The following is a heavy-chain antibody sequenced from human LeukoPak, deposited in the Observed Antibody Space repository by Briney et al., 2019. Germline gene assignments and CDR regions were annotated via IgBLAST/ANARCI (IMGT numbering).Heavy chain of an antibody. CDR2: IKSKTDGGTT. CDR3: LCTVYDSSGYYEDY. Sequence: GGFLRLSCAASGFTFSNAWMSWVRQAPGKGLEWVGRIKSKTDGGTTDYAAPVKGRFTISRDDSKNTLYLQMNSLKTEDTAVYYCLCTVYDSSGYYEDYWGQGTLVTVSS. V-gene: IGHV3-15*01. CDR1: GFTFSNAW. D-gene: IGHD3-22*01. J-gene: IGHJ4*02.